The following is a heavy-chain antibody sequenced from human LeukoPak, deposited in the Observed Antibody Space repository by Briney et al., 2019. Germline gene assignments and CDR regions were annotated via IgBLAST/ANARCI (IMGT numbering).Heavy chain of an antibody. V-gene: IGHV6-1*01. CDR2: IYYRSKWYS. Sequence: SQTLSLTCAISGDSVSVGSAGWNWIRQSPSRGLEWLGRIYYRSKWYSDYAISLKSRITINPDTSRNQFSLQLNSVTHDDTAVYYCTGGGLVRGTLHWFDPWGQGTLVTVSS. D-gene: IGHD3-10*01. J-gene: IGHJ5*02. CDR3: TGGGLVRGTLHWFDP. CDR1: GDSVSVGSAG.